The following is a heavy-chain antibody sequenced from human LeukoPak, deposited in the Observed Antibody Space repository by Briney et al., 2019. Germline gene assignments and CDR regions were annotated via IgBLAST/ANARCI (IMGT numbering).Heavy chain of an antibody. Sequence: SETLSLTCTVSGDSISSYYLSWIRQPPGKGLEWIGYIYTSGGTNYIPSLKGRVTISNDTSKNQFSLKLSSVTAADSAVYYCARLTRLSTSPDRYYLDYWGQGTLVTVSS. V-gene: IGHV4-4*09. CDR2: IYTSGGT. CDR1: GDSISSYY. J-gene: IGHJ4*02. D-gene: IGHD6-6*01. CDR3: ARLTRLSTSPDRYYLDY.